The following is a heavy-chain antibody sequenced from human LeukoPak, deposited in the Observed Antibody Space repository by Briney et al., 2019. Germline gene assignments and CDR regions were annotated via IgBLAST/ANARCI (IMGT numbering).Heavy chain of an antibody. CDR3: ARLANSAAGSDS. CDR2: IFPGDSDT. V-gene: IGHV5-51*01. CDR1: GYNFATYW. D-gene: IGHD6-13*01. Sequence: GESLKISCKGSGYNFATYWIGWVRQMPGKGLEWMGIIFPGDSDTRYSPSFQGQVTISADKSISTAYLQWSSLKASDSAMYYCARLANSAAGSDSWGQGTLVTVSS. J-gene: IGHJ4*02.